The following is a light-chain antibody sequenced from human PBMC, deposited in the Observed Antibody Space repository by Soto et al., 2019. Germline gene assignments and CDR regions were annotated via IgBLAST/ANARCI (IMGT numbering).Light chain of an antibody. CDR1: QSVSSN. Sequence: EIVLTQSPATLSLSPGERATLSCRASQSVSSNLAWYQQKPGQPPRLLIYDTSNRATGIPARFSGSRSGTDFTLTISSLEPEDFGVYYCQQRSNWPITFGQGTRLEIK. CDR2: DTS. V-gene: IGKV3-11*01. CDR3: QQRSNWPIT. J-gene: IGKJ5*01.